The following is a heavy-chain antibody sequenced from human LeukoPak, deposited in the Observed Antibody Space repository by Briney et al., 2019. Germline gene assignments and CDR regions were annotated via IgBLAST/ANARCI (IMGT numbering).Heavy chain of an antibody. CDR3: ARENSGSYREFDY. J-gene: IGHJ4*02. Sequence: PSENLSLKCTVTSVSISSNNWSRNRPPAGKGLEWIVRIYTSGSTNYNASLKSRVSMSVDTSKNQFSLKLSSVTAADTAVFYCARENSGSYREFDYWGQGTLVTVSS. CDR1: SVSISSNN. V-gene: IGHV4-4*07. CDR2: IYTSGST. D-gene: IGHD1-26*01.